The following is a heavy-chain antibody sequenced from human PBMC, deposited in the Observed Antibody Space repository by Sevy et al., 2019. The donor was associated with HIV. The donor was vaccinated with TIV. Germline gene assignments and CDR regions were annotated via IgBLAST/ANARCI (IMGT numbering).Heavy chain of an antibody. CDR2: IYWDDVT. D-gene: IGHD3-10*01. J-gene: IGHJ4*02. CDR3: AHRRMVHGVITAPFDY. Sequence: SGPTLVNPTQTLTLTCTFSGFSLSTSGVGVGWIRQPPGKALEWLAIIYWDDVTRYSPSLKSRLNITKDTSTNQVVLTMTNMDPVDTATYFCAHRRMVHGVITAPFDYWGQRTLVTVSS. V-gene: IGHV2-5*02. CDR1: GFSLSTSGVG.